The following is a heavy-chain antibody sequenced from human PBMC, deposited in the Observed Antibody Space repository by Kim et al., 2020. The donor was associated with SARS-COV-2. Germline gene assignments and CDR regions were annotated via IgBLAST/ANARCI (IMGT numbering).Heavy chain of an antibody. Sequence: SETLSLTCTVSGGSISSSSYYWGWIRQPPGKGLEWIGSIYYSGSTYYNPSLKSRVTISVDTSKNQFSLKLSSVTAADTAVYYCARVDPHGNYYGSGSPDYWGQGTLVTVSS. D-gene: IGHD3-10*01. CDR1: GGSISSSSYY. CDR3: ARVDPHGNYYGSGSPDY. J-gene: IGHJ4*02. V-gene: IGHV4-39*07. CDR2: IYYSGST.